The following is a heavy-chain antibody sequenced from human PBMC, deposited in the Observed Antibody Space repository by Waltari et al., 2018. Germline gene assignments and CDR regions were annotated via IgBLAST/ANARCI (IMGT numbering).Heavy chain of an antibody. D-gene: IGHD6-19*01. CDR3: ARSFRGGTGIAVAGSF. J-gene: IGHJ3*01. CDR1: GGSFSGYS. Sequence: QVQLQQWGAGLLKPSETLSLTCAVSGGSFSGYSWSWIRQPPGKGLEWIGEINHSGSTNYNPSLKSRVTISVDTSKNQFSLKLSSVTAADTAVYYCARSFRGGTGIAVAGSFWGQGTMVTVSS. V-gene: IGHV4-34*01. CDR2: INHSGST.